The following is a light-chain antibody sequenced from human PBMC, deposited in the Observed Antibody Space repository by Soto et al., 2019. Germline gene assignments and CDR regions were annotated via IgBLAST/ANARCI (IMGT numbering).Light chain of an antibody. Sequence: PGERATLSCRASQSFSSNYLAWYQQKPGQAPRLLIYGGSSRATGTPDRFSGSGSGTDFTLTISRLEPEDFAVYYCQQYGISPRTFGQGTKVEIK. V-gene: IGKV3-20*01. CDR2: GGS. CDR3: QQYGISPRT. CDR1: QSFSSNY. J-gene: IGKJ1*01.